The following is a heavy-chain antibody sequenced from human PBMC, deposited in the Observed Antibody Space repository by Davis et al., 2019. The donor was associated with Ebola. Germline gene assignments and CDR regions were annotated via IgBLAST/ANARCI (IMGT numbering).Heavy chain of an antibody. Sequence: PGGSLRLSCAASGFTFDDYGMSWVRQAPGKGLEWVSGINWNGGSTGYADSVKGRFTISRDNAKNSLYLEMRSLRAEDTASYYCARGGTWSGFHGMDVWGKGTTVTVSS. CDR2: INWNGGST. J-gene: IGHJ6*04. CDR3: ARGGTWSGFHGMDV. V-gene: IGHV3-20*04. CDR1: GFTFDDYG. D-gene: IGHD6-25*01.